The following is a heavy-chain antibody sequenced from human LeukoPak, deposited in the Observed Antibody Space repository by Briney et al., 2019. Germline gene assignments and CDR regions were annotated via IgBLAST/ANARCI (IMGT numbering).Heavy chain of an antibody. V-gene: IGHV4-31*03. CDR3: ARDPRDSSGYFGYFDY. CDR1: GGSISSGGYY. CDR2: IYYSGST. J-gene: IGHJ4*02. D-gene: IGHD3-22*01. Sequence: SETLSLTCTVSGGSISSGGYYWSWIRQHPGKGLEWIGYIYYSGSTYYNPSLKSRVTISVDTSKNQFSLKLSSVTAAYTAVYYCARDPRDSSGYFGYFDYWGQGTLVTVSS.